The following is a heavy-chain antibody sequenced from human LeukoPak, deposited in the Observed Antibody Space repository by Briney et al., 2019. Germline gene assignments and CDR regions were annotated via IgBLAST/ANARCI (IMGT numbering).Heavy chain of an antibody. J-gene: IGHJ4*02. CDR3: ARSQYSASWYV. Sequence: SETLSLTCTVSGGSISTSSSNWGWIRQPPGKRLAWIATIFYSGSTYYNPSLKSRVTISVDTSKNQFSLKLTSVTAADTALYYCARSQYSASWYVWGQGTLVTVSS. CDR2: IFYSGST. D-gene: IGHD6-13*01. V-gene: IGHV4-39*01. CDR1: GGSISTSSSN.